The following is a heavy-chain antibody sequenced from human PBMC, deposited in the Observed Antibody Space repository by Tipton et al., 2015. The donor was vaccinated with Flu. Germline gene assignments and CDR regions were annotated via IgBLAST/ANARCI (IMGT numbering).Heavy chain of an antibody. Sequence: VQLVQSGAEVREPGASVKISCKASGYTLTGHYLHWVRQAPGQGLEWMAIIDPSGGSTTFAQNFRGRVTLTRDTSASTVYMELSSLRSEDTAVYYCARVGGAYDYTYYGLNVWDQGP. D-gene: IGHD5-12*01. CDR3: ARVGGAYDYTYYGLNV. CDR2: IDPSGGST. V-gene: IGHV1-46*01. J-gene: IGHJ6*02. CDR1: GYTLTGHY.